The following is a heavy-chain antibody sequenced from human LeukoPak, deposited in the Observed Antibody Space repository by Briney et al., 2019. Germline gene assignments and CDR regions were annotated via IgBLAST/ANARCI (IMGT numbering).Heavy chain of an antibody. J-gene: IGHJ4*02. D-gene: IGHD6-13*01. CDR2: ISWNSGSI. CDR1: GFTFDDYA. V-gene: IGHV3-9*01. CDR3: AKGTAASYYFDY. Sequence: GGSLRLSCAASGFTFDDYAMHWVRQAPGKGLEWVSGISWNSGSIGYADSVKGRFTISRDNSKNTLYLQMNSLRAEDTAVYYCAKGTAASYYFDYWGQGTLVTVSS.